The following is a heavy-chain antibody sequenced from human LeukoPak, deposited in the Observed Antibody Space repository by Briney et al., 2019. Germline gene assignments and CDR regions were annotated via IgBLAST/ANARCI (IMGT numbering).Heavy chain of an antibody. CDR1: GGSISSGAYY. J-gene: IGHJ4*02. V-gene: IGHV4-31*03. Sequence: PSETLSLTCTVSGGSISSGAYYWNWIRQHPGKGLEWIGYIYYNGNTYYNPSLKSRVTISVDTSKNQFSLQLNSVTAADTAVYYSARGCSAGSCYHSYYWGQGTLVTVSS. CDR3: ARGCSAGSCYHSYY. D-gene: IGHD2-15*01. CDR2: IYYNGNT.